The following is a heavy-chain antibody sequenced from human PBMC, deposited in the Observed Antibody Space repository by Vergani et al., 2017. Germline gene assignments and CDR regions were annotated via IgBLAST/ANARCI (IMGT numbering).Heavy chain of an antibody. D-gene: IGHD1-26*01. J-gene: IGHJ3*02. CDR2: ISAYNGNT. V-gene: IGHV1-18*01. Sequence: QVQLVQSGAEVKKPGASVKVSCKASGYTFTSYGISWVRQAPGQGLEWMGWISAYNGNTNYAQKFQGRVTMTRDTSISTAYMELSRLRSDDTAVYYCARMERELLSGKAFDIWGQGTMVTVSS. CDR3: ARMERELLSGKAFDI. CDR1: GYTFTSYG.